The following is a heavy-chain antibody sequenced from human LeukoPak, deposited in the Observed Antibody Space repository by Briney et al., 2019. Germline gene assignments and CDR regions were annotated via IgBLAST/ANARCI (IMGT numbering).Heavy chain of an antibody. Sequence: ASVKVSCKASGGTFSSYAISWVRQAPGQGLEWMGGIIPIFGTANYAQKFQGRVTITADESTSTAYMELSSLRSEDTAVYYCATRTPGESGSIDYWGQGTLVTVSS. J-gene: IGHJ4*02. CDR3: ATRTPGESGSIDY. CDR2: IIPIFGTA. D-gene: IGHD3-10*01. CDR1: GGTFSSYA. V-gene: IGHV1-69*13.